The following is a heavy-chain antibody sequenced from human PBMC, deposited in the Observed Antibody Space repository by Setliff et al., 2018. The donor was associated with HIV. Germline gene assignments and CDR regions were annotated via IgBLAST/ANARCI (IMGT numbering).Heavy chain of an antibody. J-gene: IGHJ6*03. Sequence: PGGSLRLSCAASGFTFSNYGMHWVRQAPGKGLEWVAVIWYDGSESYYADSVKGRFTIYRDNSKNTLHLQMNSLRAEDTAIYYCARDRVESQWFGDLNYMDVWGKGTTVTVSS. V-gene: IGHV3-33*08. CDR2: IWYDGSES. D-gene: IGHD3-10*01. CDR1: GFTFSNYG. CDR3: ARDRVESQWFGDLNYMDV.